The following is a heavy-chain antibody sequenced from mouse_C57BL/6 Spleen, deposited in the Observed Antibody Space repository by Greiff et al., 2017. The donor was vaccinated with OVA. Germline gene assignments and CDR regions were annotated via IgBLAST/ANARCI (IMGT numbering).Heavy chain of an antibody. V-gene: IGHV1-72*01. CDR3: ARRNGTTVVADWYYDV. CDR2: IDPNSGGT. D-gene: IGHD1-1*01. J-gene: IGHJ1*03. Sequence: VQLQHPGAELVKPGASVKLSCKASGYTFTSYWMHWVKQRPGRGLEWIGRIDPNSGGTKYNEKFKSKATLTVDKPSRTAYMQLSSLTAEDSAVDYCARRNGTTVVADWYYDVGDTGTTVTVSS. CDR1: GYTFTSYW.